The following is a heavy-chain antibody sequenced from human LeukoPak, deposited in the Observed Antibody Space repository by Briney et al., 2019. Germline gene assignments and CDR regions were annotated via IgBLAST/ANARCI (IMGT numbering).Heavy chain of an antibody. CDR1: GGSISSYY. J-gene: IGHJ4*02. D-gene: IGHD6-19*01. Sequence: SETLSLTCTVSGGSISSYYWSWIRQPPGKGLEWIGYIYYSGSTNYNPSLKSRVTISVDTSKNQCSLKLSSVTAADTAVYYCARHGLGYSSGWYYKYWGQGTLVTVSS. CDR2: IYYSGST. CDR3: ARHGLGYSSGWYYKY. V-gene: IGHV4-59*08.